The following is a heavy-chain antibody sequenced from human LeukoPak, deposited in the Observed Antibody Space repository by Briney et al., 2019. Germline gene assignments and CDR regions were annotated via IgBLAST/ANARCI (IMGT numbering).Heavy chain of an antibody. CDR3: ARVGWSGDIIQYYFDY. D-gene: IGHD2-15*01. Sequence: ASVKVSCKASGYTFTSYGISWVRQAPGQGLEWMGWISAYNSNTNYAQKLQGRVTMTTDTSTSTAYMELRSLRSDDPAVYYCARVGWSGDIIQYYFDYWGQGTLVTVSS. V-gene: IGHV1-18*01. CDR2: ISAYNSNT. CDR1: GYTFTSYG. J-gene: IGHJ4*02.